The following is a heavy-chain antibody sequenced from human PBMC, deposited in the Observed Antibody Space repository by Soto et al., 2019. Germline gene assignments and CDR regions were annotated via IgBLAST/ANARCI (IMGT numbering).Heavy chain of an antibody. CDR1: VYTFTSYG. V-gene: IGHV1-18*01. CDR2: ISDYNGNT. D-gene: IGHD2-15*01. J-gene: IGHJ4*02. CDR3: ARDGARYCSGGSCLQSDG. Sequence: QVQLVQSGAEVKKPGASVKVSCKASVYTFTSYGISWVRQAPGQGREWIGWISDYNGNTNYAQKLQGRVTMTTDTATSTAYMKLRRLRSDDTAVYYGARDGARYCSGGSCLQSDGGGQATLVSVAS.